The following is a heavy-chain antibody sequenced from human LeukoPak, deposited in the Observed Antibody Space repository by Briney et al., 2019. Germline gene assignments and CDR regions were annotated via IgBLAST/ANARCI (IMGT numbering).Heavy chain of an antibody. V-gene: IGHV3-23*01. CDR1: GFTFSTYA. CDR3: AKDSSGYSDYFDY. J-gene: IGHJ4*02. Sequence: GGSLRLSCAASGFTFSTYAMTWVRQAPGKGLEWVSLISGTGGSTYYADSVKGRFTISRDNSKHTLYLQMNSLRAEDTAVYYCAKDSSGYSDYFDYWGQGTLVTVSS. CDR2: ISGTGGST. D-gene: IGHD3-22*01.